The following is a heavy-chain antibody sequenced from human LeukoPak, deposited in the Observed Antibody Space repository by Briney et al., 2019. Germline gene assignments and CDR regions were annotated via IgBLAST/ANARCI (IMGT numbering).Heavy chain of an antibody. J-gene: IGHJ4*02. Sequence: SETLSLTCTASGGSISHYYWSWIRQPPGKGLEWIGYIYYSGSTNYNPSLKSRVTISLDTSKNQFSLKLSSVTAADTAVYYCARAPYDSGGYYDYYFDYWGQGTLVTVSS. CDR3: ARAPYDSGGYYDYYFDY. CDR2: IYYSGST. V-gene: IGHV4-59*08. CDR1: GGSISHYY. D-gene: IGHD3-22*01.